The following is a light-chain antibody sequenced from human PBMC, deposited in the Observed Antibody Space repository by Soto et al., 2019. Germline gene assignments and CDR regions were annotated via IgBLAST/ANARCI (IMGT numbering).Light chain of an antibody. CDR2: GAF. J-gene: IGKJ4*01. CDR1: QSVSSN. V-gene: IGKV3-15*01. CDR3: QQYNNWPLT. Sequence: EIVMTQSPATLSVSPGERATLSCRASQSVSSNLAWYQQKPGQAPRLLIYGAFTRATGIPARFSGSGSGTEFTLTISSLQSEDFAVYYCQQYNNWPLTFGGGTKVEIQ.